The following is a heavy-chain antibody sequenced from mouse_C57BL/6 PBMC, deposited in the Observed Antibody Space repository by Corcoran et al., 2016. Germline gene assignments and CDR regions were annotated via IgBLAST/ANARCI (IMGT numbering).Heavy chain of an antibody. CDR2: IYPGDGDT. CDR3: ARRYYYGSSYDFDY. CDR1: GYASSSYW. J-gene: IGHJ2*01. V-gene: IGHV1-80*01. D-gene: IGHD1-1*01. Sequence: QVQLQQSGAELVKPGASVKISCKASGYASSSYWMNWVKQRPGKGLEWIGQIYPGDGDTNYNGKFKGKATLTADKSSSTAYMQLSSLTSEDSAVYFCARRYYYGSSYDFDYWGQGTTLTVSS.